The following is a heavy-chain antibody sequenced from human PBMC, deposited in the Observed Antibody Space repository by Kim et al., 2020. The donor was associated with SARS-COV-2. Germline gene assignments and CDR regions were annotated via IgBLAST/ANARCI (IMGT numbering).Heavy chain of an antibody. J-gene: IGHJ5*02. CDR3: AREGTITMVRGVNTGWFDP. CDR2: ISYDGSNK. V-gene: IGHV3-30*04. D-gene: IGHD3-10*01. CDR1: GFTFSSYA. Sequence: GGSLRLSCAASGFTFSSYAMHWVRQAPGKGLEWVAVISYDGSNKYYADSVKGRFTISRDNSKNTLYLQMNSLRAEDTAVYYCAREGTITMVRGVNTGWFDPWGQGTLVTVSS.